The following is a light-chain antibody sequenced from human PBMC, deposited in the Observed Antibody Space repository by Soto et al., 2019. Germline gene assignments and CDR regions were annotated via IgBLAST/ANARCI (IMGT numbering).Light chain of an antibody. CDR1: SSDVGGYNY. J-gene: IGLJ3*02. CDR3: SSYAASNNSYFV. V-gene: IGLV2-8*01. CDR2: EVT. Sequence: QSALTRPPSASGSPGQSVTISCTGTSSDVGGYNYVSWYQQYPGRAPKLMIYEVTKRPSGVPDRFSGSKSGNTASLTVSGLQAEDEADYYCSSYAASNNSYFVFGGGTKVTVL.